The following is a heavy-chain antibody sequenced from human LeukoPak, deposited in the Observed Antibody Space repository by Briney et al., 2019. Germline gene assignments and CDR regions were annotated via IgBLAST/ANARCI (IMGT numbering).Heavy chain of an antibody. Sequence: GGSLRLSCAASGFTFSSYWMSWVRQAPGKGLEWVANIKQDGSGKYYVDSVKGRFTISRDNAKNSLYLQMNSLRAEDTAVYYCARDVRGYSYGSTTDYWGQGTLVTVSS. V-gene: IGHV3-7*01. D-gene: IGHD5-18*01. J-gene: IGHJ4*02. CDR1: GFTFSSYW. CDR3: ARDVRGYSYGSTTDY. CDR2: IKQDGSGK.